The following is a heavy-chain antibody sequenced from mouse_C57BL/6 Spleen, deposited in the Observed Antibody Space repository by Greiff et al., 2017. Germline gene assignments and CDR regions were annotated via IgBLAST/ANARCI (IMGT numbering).Heavy chain of an antibody. CDR2: ISDGGSYT. V-gene: IGHV5-4*03. J-gene: IGHJ1*03. CDR1: GFTFSSYA. Sequence: EVKLVESGGGLVKPGGSLKLSCAASGFTFSSYAMSWVRQTPEKRLEWVATISDGGSYTYYPDNVKGRFTISRDNAKNNLYLQMSHLKSEDTAMYYCARAGGTPLYWYFEVWGTGTTVTVSS. CDR3: ARAGGTPLYWYFEV. D-gene: IGHD4-1*01.